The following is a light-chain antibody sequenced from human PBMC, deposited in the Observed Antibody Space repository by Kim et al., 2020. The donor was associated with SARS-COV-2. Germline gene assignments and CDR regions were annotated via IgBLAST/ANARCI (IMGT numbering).Light chain of an antibody. CDR1: GGSIDSNN. Sequence: GKTVTISFPRSGGSIDSNNVKWYQQRPGSAPTTVIYEDNQRSSGVPYRFSGSIDSSSNSATLTISELKTEDEADYYCQSYDSSSWVFGGGTKLTVL. V-gene: IGLV6-57*03. J-gene: IGLJ3*02. CDR3: QSYDSSSWV. CDR2: EDN.